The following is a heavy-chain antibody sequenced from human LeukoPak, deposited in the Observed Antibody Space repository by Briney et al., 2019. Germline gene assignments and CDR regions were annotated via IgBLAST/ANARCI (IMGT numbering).Heavy chain of an antibody. Sequence: SETLSLTCTVSGGSISSYYWSWIRQPPGKGLEWIGYIYYSGSTNYNPSLKSRVTISVGTSKNQFSLKLSSVTAADTAVYYCARHGLDPTRFDYWGQGTLVTVSS. CDR2: IYYSGST. V-gene: IGHV4-59*08. J-gene: IGHJ4*02. CDR3: ARHGLDPTRFDY. CDR1: GGSISSYY. D-gene: IGHD3-9*01.